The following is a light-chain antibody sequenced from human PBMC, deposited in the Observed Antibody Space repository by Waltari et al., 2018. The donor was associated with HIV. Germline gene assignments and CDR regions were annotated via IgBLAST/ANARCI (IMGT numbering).Light chain of an antibody. J-gene: IGLJ3*02. CDR2: DVS. V-gene: IGLV2-14*01. CDR3: SSYASSSTPNWV. Sequence: QSALTQPASVSGSPGQSITIPCTGTSSAVGGYNYVSWYQHHPDKTPKLMIYDVSNRPSGVSNRFSGSKSGNTASLTISGLQAEDEADYYCSSYASSSTPNWVFGGGTKLTVL. CDR1: SSAVGGYNY.